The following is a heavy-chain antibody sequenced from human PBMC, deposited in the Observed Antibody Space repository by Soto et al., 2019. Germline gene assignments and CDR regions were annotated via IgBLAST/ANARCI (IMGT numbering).Heavy chain of an antibody. CDR3: AGDSRGGYNLFDP. D-gene: IGHD3-16*01. CDR1: GGTFSSYA. V-gene: IGHV1-69*12. Sequence: QVQLVQSGAEVKKPGSSVKVSCKASGGTFSSYAISWVRQAPGQGLEWMGGIIPIFGTANYAQKFQGRVTITADESTSTGYIELRSLRSEDTAVYYCAGDSRGGYNLFDPWGQGTLVTVSS. CDR2: IIPIFGTA. J-gene: IGHJ5*02.